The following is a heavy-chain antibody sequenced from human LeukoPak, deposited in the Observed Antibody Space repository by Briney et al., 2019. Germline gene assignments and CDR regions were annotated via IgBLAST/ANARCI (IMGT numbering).Heavy chain of an antibody. CDR3: AKDRDARFDS. Sequence: PGRSLRLSCAASGFTFSSYGMHWVRQAPGKGLEWVAVISYDGSSKYYADSVKGRFTISRDNSKNTLFLQMNSLKVEDTAVYYCAKDRDARFDSRGQGTPVIVSS. J-gene: IGHJ4*02. CDR1: GFTFSSYG. CDR2: ISYDGSSK. V-gene: IGHV3-30*18. D-gene: IGHD2-2*01.